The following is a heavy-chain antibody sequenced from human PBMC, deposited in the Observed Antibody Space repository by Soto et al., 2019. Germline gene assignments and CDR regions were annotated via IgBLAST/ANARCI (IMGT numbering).Heavy chain of an antibody. J-gene: IGHJ4*02. CDR1: GSTFTGHY. CDR2: IGPDRGDT. Sequence: QVQLMQSGAEVKKSGASVRVSCKASGSTFTGHYIHWVRQAPGQGPEWVGEIGPDRGDTRYAEKFHGRVTMTRDTSITTVYMELTNLSPDDTAVYYCGRGRSGEMGVFYWGQGTLVTV. CDR3: GRGRSGEMGVFY. V-gene: IGHV1-2*02. D-gene: IGHD6-19*01.